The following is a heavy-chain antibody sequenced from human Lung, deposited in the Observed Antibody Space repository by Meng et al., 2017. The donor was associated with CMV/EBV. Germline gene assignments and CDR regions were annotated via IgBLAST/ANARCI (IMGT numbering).Heavy chain of an antibody. CDR1: GGSFSGYY. CDR3: ARATYYDFWSGYPYFDY. J-gene: IGHJ4*02. D-gene: IGHD3-3*01. CDR2: INHSGST. Sequence: SETLSLTCAVYGGSFSGYYWSWIRQPPGKGLEWIGEINHSGSTNYNPSLKSRVTISVDTSKNQFSLKLSSVTAADTAVYYCARATYYDFWSGYPYFDYLGQGXLVTVSS. V-gene: IGHV4-34*01.